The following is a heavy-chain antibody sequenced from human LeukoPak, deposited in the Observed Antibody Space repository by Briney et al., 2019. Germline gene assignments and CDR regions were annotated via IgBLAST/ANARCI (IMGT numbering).Heavy chain of an antibody. Sequence: PSQTLSLTCTVSGGSISSGGYSWSWIRQHPGKGLEWIGYIYYSGSTYYNPSLKSRVTISVDTSKNRFSLKLSSVTAADTAVYYCARVYSRSPPGAFDIWGQGTMVTVSS. CDR1: GGSISSGGYS. D-gene: IGHD6-13*01. CDR3: ARVYSRSPPGAFDI. CDR2: IYYSGST. J-gene: IGHJ3*02. V-gene: IGHV4-31*03.